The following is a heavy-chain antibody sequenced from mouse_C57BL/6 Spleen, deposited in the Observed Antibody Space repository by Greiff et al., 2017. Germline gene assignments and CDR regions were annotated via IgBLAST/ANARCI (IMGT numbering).Heavy chain of an antibody. V-gene: IGHV14-4*01. J-gene: IGHJ2*01. Sequence: VQLQQSGAELVRPGASVKLSCTASGFNIKDDYMHWVKQRPEQGLEWIGWIDPENGDTEYASKFQGKATITADTSSNTAYLQLSSLTSEDTAVYYCTTTGPNDYWGQGTTLTVSS. CDR1: GFNIKDDY. CDR3: TTTGPNDY. CDR2: IDPENGDT. D-gene: IGHD4-1*01.